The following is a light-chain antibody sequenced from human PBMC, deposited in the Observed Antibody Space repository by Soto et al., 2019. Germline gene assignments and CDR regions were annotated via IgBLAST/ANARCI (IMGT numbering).Light chain of an antibody. V-gene: IGKV4-1*01. J-gene: IGKJ5*01. CDR1: QSVFFGPNSDNY. CDR3: QQYFDPPVT. CDR2: WAS. Sequence: DIVMTQSPDSLAVSLGERATINCKSNQSVFFGPNSDNYLAWYQQKPGQPPKLLIYWASTRESGVPDRFTGSGSGTQFALTITSLQAEDVAVYYCQQYFDPPVTFGQGTRLEIK.